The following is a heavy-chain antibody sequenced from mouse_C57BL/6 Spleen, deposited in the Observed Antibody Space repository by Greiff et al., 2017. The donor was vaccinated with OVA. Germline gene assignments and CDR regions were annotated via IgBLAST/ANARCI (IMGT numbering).Heavy chain of an antibody. CDR1: GFTFSDYY. CDR2: ISNGGGST. CDR3: ARLDY. V-gene: IGHV5-12*01. J-gene: IGHJ2*01. Sequence: EVKLMESGGGLVQPGGSLKLSCAASGFTFSDYYMYWVRQTPEKRLEWVAYISNGGGSTYYPDTVKGRFTISRDNAKNTLYLQMSRLKSEDTAMYYCARLDYWGQGTTRTVAS.